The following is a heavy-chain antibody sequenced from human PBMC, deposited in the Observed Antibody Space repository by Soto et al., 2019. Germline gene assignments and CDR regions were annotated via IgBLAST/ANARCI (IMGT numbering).Heavy chain of an antibody. CDR2: IYWDDDK. D-gene: IGHD6-19*01. J-gene: IGHJ4*02. V-gene: IGHV2-5*02. Sequence: QITLKESGPTLVKPTQTLTLTCTFSGFSLSSTRMAVGWIRQPPGKALEWLALIYWDDDKRYSPFLKRRLTITKDTSKNQVVLTMSNRVPVYTSRYYCAHIVVAGLGYYFDYWGQGTLVTVSS. CDR3: AHIVVAGLGYYFDY. CDR1: GFSLSSTRMA.